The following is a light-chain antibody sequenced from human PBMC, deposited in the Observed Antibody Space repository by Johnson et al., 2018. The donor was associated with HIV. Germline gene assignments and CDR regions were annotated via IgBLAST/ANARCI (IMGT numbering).Light chain of an antibody. CDR3: GTWDNSLSIGGV. Sequence: QSVLTQPPSVSAAPGQKVTISCSGSSSNIVNNYVSWYQQLPGTAPKLLIYENDKRPSGIPDRFSGSKSGTSATLGITGLQTGDEADYYCGTWDNSLSIGGVFGSATKVTVL. J-gene: IGLJ1*01. CDR1: SSNIVNNY. CDR2: END. V-gene: IGLV1-51*02.